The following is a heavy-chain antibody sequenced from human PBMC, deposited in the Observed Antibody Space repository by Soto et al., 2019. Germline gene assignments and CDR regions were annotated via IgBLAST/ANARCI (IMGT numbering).Heavy chain of an antibody. V-gene: IGHV1-69*12. Sequence: QVQLVQSGAEVKKPGSSVKVSCKASGGTFSSYAISWVRQAPGQGLEWMGGIIPIFGTANYAQKFQGRVTITADESTSKACKALSSLRSEDTAVYYCARGGLLFLEGHGMDVWGQGTTVTVSS. CDR3: ARGGLLFLEGHGMDV. CDR2: IIPIFGTA. CDR1: GGTFSSYA. J-gene: IGHJ6*02. D-gene: IGHD3-3*01.